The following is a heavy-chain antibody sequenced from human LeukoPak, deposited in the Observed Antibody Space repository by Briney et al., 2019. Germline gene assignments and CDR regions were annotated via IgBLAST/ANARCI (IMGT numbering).Heavy chain of an antibody. CDR2: IYTNGGP. J-gene: IGHJ4*02. Sequence: ASETLSLTCTVSGGSISSGSYFWSWIRQPAGKGLEWIGRIYTNGGPSYNPSLKSRITISPDTSKNQFSLKLSSVTAVDTAVYYCARELAGYGKLDYWGQGILVTVSS. CDR3: ARELAGYGKLDY. D-gene: IGHD5-12*01. V-gene: IGHV4-61*02. CDR1: GGSISSGSYF.